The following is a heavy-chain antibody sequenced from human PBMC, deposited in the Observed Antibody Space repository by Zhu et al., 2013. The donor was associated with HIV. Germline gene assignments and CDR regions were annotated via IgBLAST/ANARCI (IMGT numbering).Heavy chain of an antibody. Sequence: EVQLVQSGAEVKKPGESLKISCKGSGYSFTSYWIGWVRQMPGKGLEWMGIIYPGDSDTRYSPSFQGQVTISADKSISTAYLQWSSLKASDTAMYYCARAYVVVAATADAFDIWGQGTMVTVSS. CDR2: IYPGDSDT. V-gene: IGHV5-51*01. J-gene: IGHJ3*02. CDR1: GYSFTSYW. D-gene: IGHD2-15*01. CDR3: ARAYVVVAATADAFDI.